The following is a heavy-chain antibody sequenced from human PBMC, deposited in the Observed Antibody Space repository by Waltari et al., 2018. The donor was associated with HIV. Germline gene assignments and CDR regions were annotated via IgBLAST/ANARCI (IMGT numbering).Heavy chain of an antibody. V-gene: IGHV4-38-2*02. D-gene: IGHD5-18*01. J-gene: IGHJ4*02. Sequence: QVQLQESGPGLVKPSETLSLTCAVSGYSISSGYYWGWIRQPLGKGLEWIGSIYHSGSTYYNPSLKSRVTISVDTSKNQFSLKLSSVTAADTAVYYCARDGARGYSYGYVFFDYWGQGTLVTVSS. CDR2: IYHSGST. CDR1: GYSISSGYY. CDR3: ARDGARGYSYGYVFFDY.